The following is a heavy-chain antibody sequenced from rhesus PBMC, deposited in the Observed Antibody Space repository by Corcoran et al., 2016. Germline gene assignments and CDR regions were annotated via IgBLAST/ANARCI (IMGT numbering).Heavy chain of an antibody. J-gene: IGHJ4*01. CDR2: INPKTGGT. CDR1: GYPFTDYS. CDR3: ARTRRRLADFDY. Sequence: QVQLVQSGAEVKKPGSSVKVSCKASGYPFTDYSMHWVRQAPGQGLEWMGEINPKTGGTNYAQNFQGRVTMTRDTSTSTAYMELSSLRSEDTAVYYCARTRRRLADFDYWGQGVLVTVSS. V-gene: IGHV1-138*01. D-gene: IGHD6-31*01.